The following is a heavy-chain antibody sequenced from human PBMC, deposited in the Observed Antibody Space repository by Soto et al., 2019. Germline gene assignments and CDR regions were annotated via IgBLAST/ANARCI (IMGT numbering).Heavy chain of an antibody. Sequence: GASVKFSCKASGFSFTGYYIHWLRQAPGQGLEWMGWINAHSGGTEYAQKFQGRVTLTRDTSIATAYLTLTSLTSDDTALYYCAKDLTRQLAYWLDPWGQGTQVTSPQ. CDR1: GFSFTGYY. CDR3: AKDLTRQLAYWLDP. J-gene: IGHJ5*02. CDR2: INAHSGGT. V-gene: IGHV1-2*02. D-gene: IGHD6-6*01.